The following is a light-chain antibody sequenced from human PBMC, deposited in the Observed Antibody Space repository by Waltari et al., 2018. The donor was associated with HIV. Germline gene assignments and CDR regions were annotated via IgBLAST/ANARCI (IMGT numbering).Light chain of an antibody. CDR2: KDT. Sequence: YELTQPSSVSVSPGQTARITCSGDVLTENYARWFQQKAGQPPVLVIYKDTERPPGIPERFSGSTSGTTITLTIRGAQVEDEADYYCYCPPDNNLGIFGGGTRLTVL. CDR1: VLTENY. V-gene: IGLV3-27*01. J-gene: IGLJ2*01. CDR3: YCPPDNNLGI.